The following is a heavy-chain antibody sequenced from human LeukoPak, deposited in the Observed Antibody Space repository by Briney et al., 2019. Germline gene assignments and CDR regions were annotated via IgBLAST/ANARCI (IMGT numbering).Heavy chain of an antibody. J-gene: IGHJ4*02. CDR1: GYSFTSYW. Sequence: GESLKISCKGSGYSFTSYWIGWVRQMPGKGLEWMGIIYPGDSDTRYSPSFQGQVTISADKSISTAYLQWSSLKASDTAVYYCARHQYCSGGSCYPFDYWGQGTLVTVSS. V-gene: IGHV5-51*01. CDR3: ARHQYCSGGSCYPFDY. CDR2: IYPGDSDT. D-gene: IGHD2-15*01.